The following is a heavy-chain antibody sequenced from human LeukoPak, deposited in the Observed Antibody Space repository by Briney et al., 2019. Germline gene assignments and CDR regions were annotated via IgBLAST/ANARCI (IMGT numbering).Heavy chain of an antibody. CDR3: ARHYPTSGSGSYYFDY. V-gene: IGHV5-51*01. CDR1: GYIFTSYW. Sequence: GESLKISCKDSGYIFTSYWIGWVRQMPGKGLEWMGIIYPGDSDTRYSPSFQGQVTISAAKPISTAYLQWSSLKASDTAMYYCARHYPTSGSGSYYFDYWGQGTLVTVSS. D-gene: IGHD3-10*01. CDR2: IYPGDSDT. J-gene: IGHJ4*02.